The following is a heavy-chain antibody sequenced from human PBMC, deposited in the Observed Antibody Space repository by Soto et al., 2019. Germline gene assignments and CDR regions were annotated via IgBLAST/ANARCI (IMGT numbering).Heavy chain of an antibody. Sequence: PGGPLRLSCASSGFTSSNYWMSLVRQAPGKGLEWVASIKPDGSQKYYVDAVTGRFTISRDNAKNSLYLEMSSLRAEDTAVYYCAREAYWGPGTQVTVSS. CDR3: AREAY. CDR2: IKPDGSQK. CDR1: GFTSSNYW. J-gene: IGHJ4*02. V-gene: IGHV3-7*05.